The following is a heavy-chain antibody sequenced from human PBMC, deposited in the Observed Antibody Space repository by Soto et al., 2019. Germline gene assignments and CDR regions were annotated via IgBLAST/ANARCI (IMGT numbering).Heavy chain of an antibody. J-gene: IGHJ4*02. CDR2: IYGNDDK. V-gene: IGHV2-5*01. CDR1: GFSLSTSGVG. Sequence: QITLKESGPTLVKPTQTLTLTCTFSGFSLSTSGVGVGWIRQPPGKALEWLALIYGNDDKHYSPSLRSRLIITKDTSKNQVVLALPIVGPVDTATYYCAHSPASTGDFDYWGQGTLVTVSS. CDR3: AHSPASTGDFDY. D-gene: IGHD3-16*01.